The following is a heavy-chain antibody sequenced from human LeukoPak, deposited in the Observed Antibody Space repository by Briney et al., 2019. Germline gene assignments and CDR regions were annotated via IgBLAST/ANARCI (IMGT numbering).Heavy chain of an antibody. Sequence: PSETLSLNYTVSGGSISSYYCRCIRQPPGKGLRWIGYIYNSGSSNYNPSLKSRVTISVDTSKNQFSLRLTSMTAADTAVYYCARGSYGNYWRLGTLVTVSP. CDR1: GGSISSYY. J-gene: IGHJ4*02. CDR3: ARGSYGNY. D-gene: IGHD5-18*01. CDR2: IYNSGSS. V-gene: IGHV4-59*01.